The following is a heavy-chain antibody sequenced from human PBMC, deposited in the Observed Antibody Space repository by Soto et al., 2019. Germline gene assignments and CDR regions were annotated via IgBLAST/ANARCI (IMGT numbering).Heavy chain of an antibody. CDR2: TYHSGNP. CDR3: AREDYGDYGGYFDY. V-gene: IGHV4-30-2*01. J-gene: IGHJ4*02. CDR1: GGSIRTGGYS. D-gene: IGHD4-17*01. Sequence: QLQLQESGSGLVKPSQTLSLTCTVSGGSIRTGGYSWSWIRQPPGKGLEWIGNTYHSGNPYYNTSLKRRVTISVDGYKNKFSLKVSSVTAADTAVYYCAREDYGDYGGYFDYWGQGSLVTVSS.